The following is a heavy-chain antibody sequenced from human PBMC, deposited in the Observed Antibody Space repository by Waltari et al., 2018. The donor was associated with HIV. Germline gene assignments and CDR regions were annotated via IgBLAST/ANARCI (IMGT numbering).Heavy chain of an antibody. J-gene: IGHJ4*02. D-gene: IGHD6-19*01. V-gene: IGHV3-73*01. Sequence: EVQLVESGGGLVQPGGSLKRSCAASGFTSSALPMHGVRQASGKGLEWVGRIRTKANSYATAYAASVKGRFIISRDDSKNTAYLQMNNLKTEDTAVYYCTRLVAAVAGTGYWGQGTLVTVSS. CDR1: GFTSSALP. CDR3: TRLVAAVAGTGY. CDR2: IRTKANSYAT.